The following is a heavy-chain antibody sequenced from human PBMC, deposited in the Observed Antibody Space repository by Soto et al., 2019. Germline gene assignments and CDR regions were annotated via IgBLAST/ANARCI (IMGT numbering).Heavy chain of an antibody. CDR3: THSPWGAAPDY. J-gene: IGHJ4*02. Sequence: QITLKESGPTLVKPTQTLTLTCSFSGFSLSARGVGVGWIRQPPGKALEWLALIYWNDDKRYSPSLENRVTVTKDTFKNQVVLTMTDVDPVDTATYYCTHSPWGAAPDYWGQGTLVTVSS. CDR2: IYWNDDK. CDR1: GFSLSARGVG. D-gene: IGHD3-16*01. V-gene: IGHV2-5*01.